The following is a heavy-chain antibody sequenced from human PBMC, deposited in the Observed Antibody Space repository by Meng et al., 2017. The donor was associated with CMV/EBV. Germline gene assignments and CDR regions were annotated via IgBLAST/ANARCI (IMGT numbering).Heavy chain of an antibody. D-gene: IGHD6-19*01. Sequence: GESLKISCAASGFTFSSYSMNWVRQAPGKGLEWVSYISSSSSTIYYADSVKGRFTISRDNAKNSLYLQMNSLRAEDTAVYYCARVLAVAGLTYYYGMDVWGQGTTVTVSS. CDR3: ARVLAVAGLTYYYGMDV. V-gene: IGHV3-48*04. CDR1: GFTFSSYS. J-gene: IGHJ6*02. CDR2: ISSSSSTI.